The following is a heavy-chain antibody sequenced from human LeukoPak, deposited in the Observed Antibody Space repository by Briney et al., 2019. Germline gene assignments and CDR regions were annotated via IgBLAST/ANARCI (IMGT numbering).Heavy chain of an antibody. V-gene: IGHV3-74*01. J-gene: IGHJ4*02. CDR1: GFTFSSYW. D-gene: IGHD3-10*01. CDR2: INSDGTSK. Sequence: GGSLRPSCVASGFTFSSYWMHWVRQAPGKGLVWVSRINSDGTSKNQADSVKGRFTISRDNAKNTLYLQMNSLRAEDTAVYYCGGSGSYYDYWGQGTLVTVSS. CDR3: GGSGSYYDY.